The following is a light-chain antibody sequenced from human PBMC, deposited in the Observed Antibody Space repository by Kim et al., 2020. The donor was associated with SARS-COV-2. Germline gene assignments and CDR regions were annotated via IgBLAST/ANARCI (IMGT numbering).Light chain of an antibody. CDR1: NIGSDI. V-gene: IGLV3-9*01. Sequence: ALATTATITGRRINIGSDIWHWYQPNPGQAPVIVFYRDTIRPSGVPERFSDSESGNTATLTIGGARAEAESDCYCQVRDSSIAVFGGGTQLTVL. CDR2: RDT. J-gene: IGLJ2*01. CDR3: QVRDSSIAV.